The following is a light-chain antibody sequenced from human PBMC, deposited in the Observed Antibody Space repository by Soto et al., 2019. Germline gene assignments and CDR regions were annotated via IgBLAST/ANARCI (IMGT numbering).Light chain of an antibody. CDR1: SSDVGGYNY. Sequence: QSALTQPPSASGSPGQSVTISCTGTSSDVGGYNYVSWYQQHPGKAPKLMIYEVSKRPSGVPDRFSGSKSGNTASLTVSGLQAEDEADYYCSSYAVSHNYVFGTGTKVTVL. CDR2: EVS. CDR3: SSYAVSHNYV. V-gene: IGLV2-8*01. J-gene: IGLJ1*01.